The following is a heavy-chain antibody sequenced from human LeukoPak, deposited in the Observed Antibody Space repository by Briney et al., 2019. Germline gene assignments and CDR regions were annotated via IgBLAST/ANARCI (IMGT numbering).Heavy chain of an antibody. D-gene: IGHD2-21*02. CDR2: INPNNGGT. V-gene: IGHV1-2*02. J-gene: IGHJ4*02. Sequence: ASVKVSCKASGYTLTGYYVHWVRQAPGQGLEWMGWINPNNGGTLYAQNFRGRVTMTRDTAISTAYMEVSGLTSDDTAVYYCARGYCSAGDCYEFDYWGQGTLVTVSP. CDR3: ARGYCSAGDCYEFDY. CDR1: GYTLTGYY.